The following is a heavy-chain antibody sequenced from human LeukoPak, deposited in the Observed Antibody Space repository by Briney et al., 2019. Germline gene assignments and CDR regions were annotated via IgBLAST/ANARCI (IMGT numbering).Heavy chain of an antibody. J-gene: IGHJ6*02. CDR2: IYGSGST. D-gene: IGHD1-1*01. CDR1: GGSISSYY. Sequence: ASETLSLTCTVSGGSISSYYWSWIRQPPGKGLEWIGYIYGSGSTNYNPSLKSRVTISVDTSKNQFSLKLSSVTAADTAVYYCARVGGTNYYYYGMDVWGQGTTVTVPS. V-gene: IGHV4-59*01. CDR3: ARVGGTNYYYYGMDV.